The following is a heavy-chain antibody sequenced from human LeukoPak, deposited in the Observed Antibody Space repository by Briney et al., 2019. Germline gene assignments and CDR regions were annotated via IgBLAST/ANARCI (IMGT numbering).Heavy chain of an antibody. Sequence: GGSLRLSCAASGFTFSLYWMNWVRRAPGKGLEWVANIKQDGSERNYVDSVKGRFTISRDNAKNSLYLQMNNLRVEDTAMYYCAGGTGFIIKDWGQGTLVTVSS. CDR1: GFTFSLYW. CDR3: AGGTGFIIKD. D-gene: IGHD3-9*01. V-gene: IGHV3-7*03. CDR2: IKQDGSER. J-gene: IGHJ4*02.